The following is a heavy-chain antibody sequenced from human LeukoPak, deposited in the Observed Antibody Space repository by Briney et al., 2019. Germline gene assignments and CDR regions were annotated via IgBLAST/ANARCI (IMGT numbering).Heavy chain of an antibody. Sequence: GASVKVSCKASGYTFTSYAMHWVRQAPGQRLEWTGWINAGNGNTKYSQKFQGRVTITRDTSASTAYMELSSLRSEDTAVYYCAADPDYGDYIGYYGMDVWGQGTTVTVSS. CDR2: INAGNGNT. D-gene: IGHD4-17*01. CDR3: AADPDYGDYIGYYGMDV. J-gene: IGHJ6*02. CDR1: GYTFTSYA. V-gene: IGHV1-3*01.